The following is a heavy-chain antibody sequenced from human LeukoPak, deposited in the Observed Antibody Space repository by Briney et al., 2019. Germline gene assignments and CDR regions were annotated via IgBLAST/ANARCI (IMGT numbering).Heavy chain of an antibody. CDR1: GGSISSYY. D-gene: IGHD6-19*01. J-gene: IGHJ4*02. CDR2: IYTSGST. Sequence: SETLSLTCTVSGGSISSYYWSWIRQPPGKGLEWIGYIYTSGSTNYNPSLKSRVTISVDTSKNQFSLKLSSVTAADTALYYCARHLPGYSSGWYQFDYWGQGTLVTVSS. CDR3: ARHLPGYSSGWYQFDY. V-gene: IGHV4-4*09.